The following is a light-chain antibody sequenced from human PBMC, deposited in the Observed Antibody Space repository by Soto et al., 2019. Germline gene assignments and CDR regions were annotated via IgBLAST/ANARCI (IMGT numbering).Light chain of an antibody. V-gene: IGKV3-11*01. Sequence: EIVLTQSPGTLSLSPGERATLSCRASQSISNYLAWYQHKPGQAPRLLISDASKTAFGVPARFSGSGSGTDFTLTISSLEPEDFAVYYCQQRSQWPPLTFGGGTTVEIK. J-gene: IGKJ4*01. CDR3: QQRSQWPPLT. CDR2: DAS. CDR1: QSISNY.